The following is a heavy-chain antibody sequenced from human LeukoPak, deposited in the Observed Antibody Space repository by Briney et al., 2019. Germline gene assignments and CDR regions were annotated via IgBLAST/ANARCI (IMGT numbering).Heavy chain of an antibody. CDR3: ARDPYNGAYSEGYYYYYMDV. J-gene: IGHJ6*03. Sequence: GGSLRLSCAASGFTFSSYAMSWVRQAPGKGLEWVSSISGSGGSTYYADSVKGRFTISRDNAKNSLYLQMNSLRVEDTAIYYCARDPYNGAYSEGYYYYYMDVWGKGATVTVSS. CDR1: GFTFSSYA. CDR2: ISGSGGST. D-gene: IGHD1-1*01. V-gene: IGHV3-23*01.